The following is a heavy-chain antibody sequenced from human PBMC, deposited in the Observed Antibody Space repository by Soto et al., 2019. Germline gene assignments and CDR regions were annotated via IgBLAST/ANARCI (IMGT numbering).Heavy chain of an antibody. CDR1: GFSFSTYT. CDR2: ISGSGDSP. Sequence: QPGGSLRLSCAASGFSFSTYTMSWVRRAPGKGLEWVSTISGSGDSPSYAESVQGRFTISRDNPKRALYLQMNNLRAEYTAMYYCAKARCSTSNCYVPDYWGQGTLVTVSS. D-gene: IGHD2-2*01. J-gene: IGHJ4*02. V-gene: IGHV3-23*01. CDR3: AKARCSTSNCYVPDY.